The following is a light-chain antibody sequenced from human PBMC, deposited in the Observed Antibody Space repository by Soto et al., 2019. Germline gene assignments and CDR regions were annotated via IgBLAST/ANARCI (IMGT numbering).Light chain of an antibody. CDR1: QIISNNY. V-gene: IGKV3-20*01. CDR2: AAS. CDR3: QQYGTSPPIT. J-gene: IGKJ5*01. Sequence: VLTQSPGTLSLSPGERATLSCRSSQIISNNYLAWYRQKPGQAPRRLIYAASTRATDIPDRFSGSGSGTDFTLTISRLEPEDFAVYYCQQYGTSPPITFGQGTRLEIK.